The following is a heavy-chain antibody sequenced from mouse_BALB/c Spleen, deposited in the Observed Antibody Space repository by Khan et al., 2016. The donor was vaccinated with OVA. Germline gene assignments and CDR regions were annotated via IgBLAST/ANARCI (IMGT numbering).Heavy chain of an antibody. CDR1: GFTFSSYA. D-gene: IGHD2-1*01. CDR3: TRYYDNYRGNAMDY. V-gene: IGHV5-6-5*01. J-gene: IGHJ4*01. Sequence: EVELVESGGGLVKPGGSLKLSCAVSGFTFSSYAMSWVRQTPERRLEWVASLSSGGTTSYPDSLKGRFTISSDNARNILYLQMSSLRSRDEAMYYYTRYYDNYRGNAMDYWGQGTSITVSS. CDR2: LSSGGTT.